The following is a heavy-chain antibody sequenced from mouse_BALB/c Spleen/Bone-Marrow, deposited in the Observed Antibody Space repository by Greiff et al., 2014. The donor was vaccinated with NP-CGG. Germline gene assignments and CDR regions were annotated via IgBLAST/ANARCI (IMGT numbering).Heavy chain of an antibody. CDR1: GYTFTSYW. J-gene: IGHJ4*01. CDR2: IAPGSGST. V-gene: IGHV1S41*01. Sequence: DLVRPGASVKLSCKASGYTFTSYWINWIKQRPGQGLEWIGRIAPGSGSTYYDEMLKGKATLTVDTSSSTAYIQLSSLSSEDSAVYFCARSYYGRAMDYWGQGTSVTVSS. D-gene: IGHD1-1*01. CDR3: ARSYYGRAMDY.